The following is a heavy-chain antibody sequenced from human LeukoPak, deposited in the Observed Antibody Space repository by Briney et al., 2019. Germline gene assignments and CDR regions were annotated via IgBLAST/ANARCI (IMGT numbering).Heavy chain of an antibody. CDR2: ISYDGSNK. Sequence: GRSLRLSCAASGFTISSYGMHWVRQAPGKGLEWVAVISYDGSNKYYADSVKGRFTISRDNSKNTLYLQMNSLRAEDTAVYYCAKKDDLDYWGQGTLVTVSS. CDR3: AKKDDLDY. V-gene: IGHV3-30*18. CDR1: GFTISSYG. D-gene: IGHD2-15*01. J-gene: IGHJ4*02.